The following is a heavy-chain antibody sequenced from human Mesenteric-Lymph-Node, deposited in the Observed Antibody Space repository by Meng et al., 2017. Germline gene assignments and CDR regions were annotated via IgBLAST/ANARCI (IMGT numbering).Heavy chain of an antibody. Sequence: GGSLRLSCAASGFTFSSYAMHWVRQAPGKGLEWVAVISYDGSNKYYADSVKGRFTISRDNSKNTLYLQMNSLRAEDTAVYYCARVDVDCGGDCYAIDYWGQGTLVTVAS. J-gene: IGHJ4*02. CDR1: GFTFSSYA. D-gene: IGHD2-21*02. CDR3: ARVDVDCGGDCYAIDY. CDR2: ISYDGSNK. V-gene: IGHV3-30*04.